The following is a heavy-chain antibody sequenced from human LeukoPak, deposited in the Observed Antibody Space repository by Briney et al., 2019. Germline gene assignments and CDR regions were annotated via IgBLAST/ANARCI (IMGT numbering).Heavy chain of an antibody. CDR1: GFTFSSYE. CDR3: ARASWLVRPTDY. V-gene: IGHV3-48*03. Sequence: PGGSLRLSCAASGFTFSSYEMNWVRQAPGKGLEWVSYISSSGSTIYYADSVKGRFTISRDNAKNSLYLQMNSLRAEDTSIYYCARASWLVRPTDYWRPGTLVTVSS. J-gene: IGHJ4*02. CDR2: ISSSGSTI. D-gene: IGHD6-19*01.